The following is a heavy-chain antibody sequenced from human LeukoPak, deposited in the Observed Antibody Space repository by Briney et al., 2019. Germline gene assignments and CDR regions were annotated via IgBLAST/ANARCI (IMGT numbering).Heavy chain of an antibody. D-gene: IGHD1-1*01. CDR3: ARGLGGTGPDAFDI. CDR1: GFTFSSYA. V-gene: IGHV3-30-3*01. Sequence: PGGSLRLSCAASGFTFSSYAMHWVRQAPGKGLEWVAVISYDGSNKYYADSVKGRFTISRDNSKNTLYVEMNSLRAEDMAVYYCARGLGGTGPDAFDIWGQGTVVTVSA. J-gene: IGHJ3*02. CDR2: ISYDGSNK.